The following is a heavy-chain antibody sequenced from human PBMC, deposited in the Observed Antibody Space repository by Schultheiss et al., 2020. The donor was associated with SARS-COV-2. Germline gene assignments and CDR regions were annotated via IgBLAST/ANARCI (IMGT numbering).Heavy chain of an antibody. Sequence: GESLKISCAASGFTFSSYSMNWVRQAPGKGLEWVSSISSSGRYIHYADSVKGRFTISRDNAKNSLYLQMNSLRAEDTAVYYCARDSGTYSSSWSYYYYYYMDVWGKGTTVTVSS. J-gene: IGHJ6*03. CDR3: ARDSGTYSSSWSYYYYYYMDV. CDR2: ISSSGRYI. D-gene: IGHD6-13*01. V-gene: IGHV3-21*01. CDR1: GFTFSSYS.